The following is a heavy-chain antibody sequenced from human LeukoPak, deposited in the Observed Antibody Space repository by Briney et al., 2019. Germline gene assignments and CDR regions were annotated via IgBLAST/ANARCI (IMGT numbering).Heavy chain of an antibody. V-gene: IGHV4-59*03. CDR2: IHYSGST. J-gene: IGHJ6*02. CDR1: GGSISGFY. Sequence: PSETLSFTCAVSGGSISGFYWTWIRQPPGKGLEFIGQIHYSGSTDYNPSLKSRITMSVDTSKNQFFLSLNSVTAADTAVYYCAKFGLYYNMDVWGQGTTVTVSS. D-gene: IGHD3-16*01. CDR3: AKFGLYYNMDV.